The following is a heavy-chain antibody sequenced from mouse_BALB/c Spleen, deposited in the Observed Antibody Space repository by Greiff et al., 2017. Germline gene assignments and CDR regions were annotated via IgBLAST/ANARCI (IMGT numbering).Heavy chain of an antibody. CDR3: ARLYYGSSFDY. CDR2: ISYSGST. V-gene: IGHV3-2*02. D-gene: IGHD1-1*01. CDR1: GYSITSDYA. Sequence: EVQLVESGPGLVKPSQSLSLTCTVTGYSITSDYAWNWIRQFPGNKLEWMGYISYSGSTSYNPSLKSRISITRDTSKNQFFLQLNSVTTEDTATYYCARLYYGSSFDYWGQGTTLTVSS. J-gene: IGHJ2*01.